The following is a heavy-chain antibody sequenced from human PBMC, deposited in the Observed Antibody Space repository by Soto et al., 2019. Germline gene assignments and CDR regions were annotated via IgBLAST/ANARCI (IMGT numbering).Heavy chain of an antibody. CDR3: TRDSSYYGAGRGVLDY. D-gene: IGHD3-10*01. Sequence: EVQLVESGGGLVQPGRSLRLSCAVSGFSISNNYISWVRQARGQGLDWVSAINSDGRTYYADSVQGRFTVSRDTSRNTVYLQMNNLRVDDSAVYHCTRDSSYYGAGRGVLDYWGQGAPVTVSS. CDR2: INSDGRT. V-gene: IGHV3-66*01. J-gene: IGHJ4*02. CDR1: GFSISNNY.